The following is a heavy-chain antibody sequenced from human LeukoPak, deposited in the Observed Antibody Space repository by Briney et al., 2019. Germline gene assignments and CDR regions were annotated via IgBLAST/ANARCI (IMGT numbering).Heavy chain of an antibody. J-gene: IGHJ4*02. V-gene: IGHV3-30*02. CDR2: IRYDGSNK. Sequence: GGSLRLSCAASGLTFSKYGMHWVRQTPGKGLEGVAFIRYDGSNKYYADSVKGRFTISRDNSKNTLYVQMNSLRAEDTAVYYCAKDSYYYDSSGYSSLDYWGQGTLVTVSS. D-gene: IGHD3-22*01. CDR1: GLTFSKYG. CDR3: AKDSYYYDSSGYSSLDY.